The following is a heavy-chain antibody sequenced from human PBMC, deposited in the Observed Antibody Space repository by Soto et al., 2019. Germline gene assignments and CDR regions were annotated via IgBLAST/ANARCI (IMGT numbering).Heavy chain of an antibody. Sequence: GGSLRLSCAASGFTFSNAWMSWVRQAPGKGLEWVGRIKSKTDGGTTDYAAPVKGRFTISRDDSKNTLYLQMNSLKTEDTAVYYCTTDGFSEWLLEPGRAGGMDVWGQGTTVTVSS. CDR1: GFTFSNAW. D-gene: IGHD3-3*01. CDR3: TTDGFSEWLLEPGRAGGMDV. CDR2: IKSKTDGGTT. J-gene: IGHJ6*02. V-gene: IGHV3-15*01.